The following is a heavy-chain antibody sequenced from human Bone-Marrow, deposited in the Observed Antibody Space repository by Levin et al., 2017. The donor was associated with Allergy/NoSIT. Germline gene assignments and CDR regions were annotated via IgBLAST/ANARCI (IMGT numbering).Heavy chain of an antibody. V-gene: IGHV3-33*01. CDR1: GFTFSTYG. CDR2: IQSDGSKE. D-gene: IGHD4-17*01. Sequence: GGSLRLSCAASGFTFSTYGMHWVRQAPGKGLEWVAAIQSDGSKEYYAESVKGRFTISRDDSKNTVLLQMDSLRAEDTAVYYCARDLSYGAVDFHGWGQGPLVTVAS. J-gene: IGHJ4*02. CDR3: ARDLSYGAVDFHG.